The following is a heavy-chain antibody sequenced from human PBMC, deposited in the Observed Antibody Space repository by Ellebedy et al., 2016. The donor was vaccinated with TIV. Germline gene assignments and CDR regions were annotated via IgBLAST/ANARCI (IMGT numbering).Heavy chain of an antibody. CDR3: ARERDAAMASFYYYGLDV. V-gene: IGHV1-46*01. Sequence: AASVKVSCKASGYRFTSYYMHWVRQAPGQGLEWMGIINPNGRSTRYAQNFQGRVNVTKDTSTSTVYMELRNLRFDDTAVYYCARERDAAMASFYYYGLDVWGQGTTVTVSS. CDR1: GYRFTSYY. D-gene: IGHD5-18*01. CDR2: INPNGRST. J-gene: IGHJ6*02.